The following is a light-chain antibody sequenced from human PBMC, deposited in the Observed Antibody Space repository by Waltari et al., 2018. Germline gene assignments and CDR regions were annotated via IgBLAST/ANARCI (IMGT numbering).Light chain of an antibody. Sequence: DIQMTQSPSTLSASIGDRVTINCRASRSITPWLAWYQPKPGKAPKLLIHTASRLGSGVPSRFSGSGSGTDFTLTISSLQPDDFATYYCQQYASYWYTFGQGTKL. CDR1: RSITPW. J-gene: IGKJ2*01. CDR2: TAS. V-gene: IGKV1-5*03. CDR3: QQYASYWYT.